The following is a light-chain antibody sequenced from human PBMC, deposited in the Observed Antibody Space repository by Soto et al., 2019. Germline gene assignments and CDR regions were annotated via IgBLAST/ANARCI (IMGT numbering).Light chain of an antibody. V-gene: IGKV3-11*01. CDR3: QQYNNGPPYP. Sequence: EVVLTQSPAPLSLPPGERATLSCMASQSISSYLAWYQQKPGQAPRLLIYDASSRATGIPARFSGSGSGTDFTLTISSLQSEDFAVYYCQQYNNGPPYPCGQGTK. CDR1: QSISSY. J-gene: IGKJ2*01. CDR2: DAS.